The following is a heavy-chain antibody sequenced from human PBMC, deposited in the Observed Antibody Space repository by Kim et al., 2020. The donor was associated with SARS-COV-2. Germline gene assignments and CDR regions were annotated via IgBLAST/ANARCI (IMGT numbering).Heavy chain of an antibody. V-gene: IGHV1-3*01. CDR3: ARTRGGIVGAIPIGWFDP. CDR2: INAGNGNT. J-gene: IGHJ5*02. D-gene: IGHD1-26*01. Sequence: ASVKVSCKASGYTFTSYAMHWVRQAPGQRLEWMGWINAGNGNTKYSQKFQGRVTITRDTSASTAYMELSSLRSEDTAVYYCARTRGGIVGAIPIGWFDPWGQGTLVTVSS. CDR1: GYTFTSYA.